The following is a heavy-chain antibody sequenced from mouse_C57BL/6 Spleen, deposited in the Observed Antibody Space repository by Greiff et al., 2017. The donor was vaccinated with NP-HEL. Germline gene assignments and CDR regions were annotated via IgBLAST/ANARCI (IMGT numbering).Heavy chain of an antibody. J-gene: IGHJ4*01. CDR2: INLNNGGT. CDR3: ARSGLLRGAMDY. Sequence: VQLQQSGPELVKPGASVKIPCKASGYTFTDYNMDWVKQSHGKSLEWIGDINLNNGGTIYNQKFKGKATLTVDKSSSTAYMELRSLTSEDTAVYYCARSGLLRGAMDYWGQGTSVTVSS. CDR1: GYTFTDYN. V-gene: IGHV1-18*01. D-gene: IGHD1-1*01.